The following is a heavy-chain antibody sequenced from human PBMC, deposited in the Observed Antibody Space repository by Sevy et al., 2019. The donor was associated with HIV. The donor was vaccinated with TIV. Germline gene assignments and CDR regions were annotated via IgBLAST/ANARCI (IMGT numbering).Heavy chain of an antibody. Sequence: GGSLRLSCAASGFTFSSYEMNWVRQAPGKGLEWVSYISSSGTTIKYADSVKGRFTTSRDNAKNSLYMQMNSLRAEDTAVYYCARVDANYDKGFDPWGQGTLVTVSS. CDR1: GFTFSSYE. D-gene: IGHD3-22*01. CDR2: ISSSGTTI. J-gene: IGHJ5*02. CDR3: ARVDANYDKGFDP. V-gene: IGHV3-48*03.